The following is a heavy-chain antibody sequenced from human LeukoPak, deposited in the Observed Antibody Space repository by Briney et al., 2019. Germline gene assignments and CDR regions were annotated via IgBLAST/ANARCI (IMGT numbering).Heavy chain of an antibody. CDR1: GDTFSNFA. V-gene: IGHV1-69*04. CDR2: IIPIVDVT. D-gene: IGHD3-10*01. CDR3: AREMGDREFYFDY. Sequence: GPSVKVSCKASGDTFSNFAFSWVQQAPGQGLQWVGRIIPIVDVTSYAQNFKGRVTITADESTTTAYMELSSLRSEDTAVYYCAREMGDREFYFDYWGQGTLVTVSS. J-gene: IGHJ4*02.